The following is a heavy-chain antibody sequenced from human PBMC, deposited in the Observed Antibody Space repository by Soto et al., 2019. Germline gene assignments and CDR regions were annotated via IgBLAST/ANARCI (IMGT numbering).Heavy chain of an antibody. J-gene: IGHJ4*02. CDR2: IYHSGST. D-gene: IGHD3-10*01. Sequence: QVQLQESGPGLVKPSGTLSLTCAVSGGSISSSNWWSWVRQPPGKGLEWIGEIYHSGSTNYNPSLKSRVTISVDKSKNQFALKLSSVTAADTAVYYCARSRAYYYGSGSYGTPFDYWGQGTLVTVSS. V-gene: IGHV4-4*02. CDR3: ARSRAYYYGSGSYGTPFDY. CDR1: GGSISSSNW.